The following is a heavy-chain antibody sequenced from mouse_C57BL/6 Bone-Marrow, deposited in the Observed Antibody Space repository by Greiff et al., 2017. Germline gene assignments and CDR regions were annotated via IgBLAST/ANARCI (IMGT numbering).Heavy chain of an antibody. CDR3: TRSSGTRALFDY. CDR2: ISSGGDYI. J-gene: IGHJ2*01. Sequence: EVKLMESGEGLVKPGGSLKLSCAASGFTFSSYAMSWVRQTPEKRLEWVAYISSGGDYIYYADTVKGRFTISRDNARNTLYLQMSRLKSEDTAMYYCTRSSGTRALFDYWGQGTTLTVSS. D-gene: IGHD4-1*01. V-gene: IGHV5-9-1*02. CDR1: GFTFSSYA.